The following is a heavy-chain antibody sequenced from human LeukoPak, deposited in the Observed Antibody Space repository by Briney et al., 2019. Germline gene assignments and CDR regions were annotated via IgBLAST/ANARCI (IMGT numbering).Heavy chain of an antibody. J-gene: IGHJ4*02. V-gene: IGHV3-23*01. CDR1: GFTFRSYA. CDR2: ISGGSGST. D-gene: IGHD1-26*01. Sequence: GGSLRLSCAASGFTFRSYALSWVRQAPGKGLEWVSAISGGSGSTYYADSVKGRFTISRDNSKNTVYLQMNSLRAEDTAVYYCAKAPGGSGNYYVHFGCWGPGTLVTVSS. CDR3: AKAPGGSGNYYVHFGC.